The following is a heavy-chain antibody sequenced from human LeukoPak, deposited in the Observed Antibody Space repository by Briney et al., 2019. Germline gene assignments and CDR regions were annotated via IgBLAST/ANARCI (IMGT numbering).Heavy chain of an antibody. V-gene: IGHV4-39*07. CDR2: IYYSGST. Sequence: SETLSLTCTVSGGSISSSTFYWGWIRQPPGKGLEWIGSIYYSGSTYYNPSLKSRVTISVDTSKNQFSLKLTSVTAADTAVYYCARDQILDAFDIWGQGTMATVSS. J-gene: IGHJ3*02. D-gene: IGHD3-3*01. CDR1: GGSISSSTFY. CDR3: ARDQILDAFDI.